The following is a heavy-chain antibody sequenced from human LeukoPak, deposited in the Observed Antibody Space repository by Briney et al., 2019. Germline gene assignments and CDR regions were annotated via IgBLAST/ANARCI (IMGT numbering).Heavy chain of an antibody. V-gene: IGHV3-30*18. D-gene: IGHD2-2*02. Sequence: PGGSLRLSCAASGFTFSSYGMHWVRQAPGKGLEWVAVISYDGSNKYYADSVKGRFTISRDNSKNTLYLQMNSLRAEDTAVCYCAKDRCSSTSCYIDYWGQGTLVTVSS. CDR2: ISYDGSNK. CDR3: AKDRCSSTSCYIDY. J-gene: IGHJ4*02. CDR1: GFTFSSYG.